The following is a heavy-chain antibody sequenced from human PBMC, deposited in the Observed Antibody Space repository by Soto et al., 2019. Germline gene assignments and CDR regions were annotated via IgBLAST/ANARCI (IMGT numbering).Heavy chain of an antibody. CDR2: IYPGDSDT. Sequence: PGESLKISCRGSGYSFTSYRIGWVRLMLGKGLEWMGIIYPGDSDTRYSPSFQGQVTISADKSISTAYLQWCSLKASDTAMYYCASSGWYFSAFDIWGQGTMVTVSS. D-gene: IGHD6-19*01. CDR1: GYSFTSYR. CDR3: ASSGWYFSAFDI. V-gene: IGHV5-51*01. J-gene: IGHJ3*02.